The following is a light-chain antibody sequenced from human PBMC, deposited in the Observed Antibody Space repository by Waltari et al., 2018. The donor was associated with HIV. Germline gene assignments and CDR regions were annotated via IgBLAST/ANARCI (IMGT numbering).Light chain of an antibody. Sequence: QAVVTQEPSLTVSPGGTVTLTCGPRPGAVTSGHSPYWFQQKPGQAPRTLIFDTSNKHSWTPARFSGSLLGGKAALTLSGAQPEDEAEYYCLLSYSGARIFGGGTKLTVL. V-gene: IGLV7-46*01. CDR3: LLSYSGARI. CDR2: DTS. J-gene: IGLJ2*01. CDR1: PGAVTSGHS.